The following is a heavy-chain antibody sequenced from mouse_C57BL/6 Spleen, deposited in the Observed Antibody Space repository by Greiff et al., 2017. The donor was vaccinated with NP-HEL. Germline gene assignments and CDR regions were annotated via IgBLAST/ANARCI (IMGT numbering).Heavy chain of an antibody. D-gene: IGHD1-1*01. CDR3: ARTYYGSSSYAMDY. V-gene: IGHV5-17*01. CDR2: ISSGSSTI. Sequence: EVMLVESGGGLVKPGGSLKLSCAASGFTFSDYGMHWVRQAPEKGLEWVAYISSGSSTIYYADTVKGRFTISRDNAKNTLFLQMTSLRSEDTAMYYCARTYYGSSSYAMDYWGQGTSVTVSS. CDR1: GFTFSDYG. J-gene: IGHJ4*01.